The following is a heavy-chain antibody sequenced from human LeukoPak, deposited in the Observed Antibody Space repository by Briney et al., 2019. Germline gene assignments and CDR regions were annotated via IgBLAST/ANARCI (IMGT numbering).Heavy chain of an antibody. Sequence: ASVKVSCKASGYTFTGHYMHWVRQAPGQGLEWMGWINSNTGGTNYARKFQGRVTMTRDTSISTVYMELSRLRSDDTAVYFCARPDCDSTSCCFDYWGQGTLVTVSS. CDR1: GYTFTGHY. V-gene: IGHV1-2*02. J-gene: IGHJ4*02. CDR2: INSNTGGT. D-gene: IGHD2-2*01. CDR3: ARPDCDSTSCCFDY.